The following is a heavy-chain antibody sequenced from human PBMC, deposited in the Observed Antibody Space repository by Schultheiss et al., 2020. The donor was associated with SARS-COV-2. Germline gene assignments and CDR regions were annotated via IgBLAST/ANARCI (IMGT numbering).Heavy chain of an antibody. V-gene: IGHV3-30*01. D-gene: IGHD3-3*01. Sequence: GGSLRLSCAASGFTFSSYAMHWVRQAPGKGLEWVAVISYDGSNKYYADSVKGRFTISRDNSKNTLYLQMNSLRAEDTAVYYCARDRYYDFWSGYYHYYYYMDVWGKGTTVTVSS. CDR1: GFTFSSYA. CDR3: ARDRYYDFWSGYYHYYYYMDV. J-gene: IGHJ6*03. CDR2: ISYDGSNK.